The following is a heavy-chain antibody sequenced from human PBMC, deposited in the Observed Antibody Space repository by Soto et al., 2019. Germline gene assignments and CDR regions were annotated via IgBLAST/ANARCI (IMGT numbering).Heavy chain of an antibody. V-gene: IGHV3-15*07. J-gene: IGHJ6*02. Sequence: GGSLRLSCAASGFTFSNAWMNWVRQAPGKGLEWDGRIKSKTDGGTTDYAAPVKGRFTISRDDSKNTLYLQMNSLKTEDTAVYYCTTLRIAAAGTGTDVWGQGTTVTVSS. CDR2: IKSKTDGGTT. CDR3: TTLRIAAAGTGTDV. CDR1: GFTFSNAW. D-gene: IGHD6-13*01.